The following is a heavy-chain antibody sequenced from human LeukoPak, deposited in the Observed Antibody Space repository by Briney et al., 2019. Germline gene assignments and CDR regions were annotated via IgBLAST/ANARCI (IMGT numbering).Heavy chain of an antibody. CDR1: GGSISSYY. Sequence: SETLSLTCTVSGGSISSYYWSWIRQPPGKGLEWIGYIYYSGSTNYNPSLKSRVTISVDTSKNQFSLKLSSVTAADTAVYYCARYDPYCSGGSCYGFDYWGQGTLVTVSS. V-gene: IGHV4-59*01. J-gene: IGHJ4*02. CDR3: ARYDPYCSGGSCYGFDY. CDR2: IYYSGST. D-gene: IGHD2-15*01.